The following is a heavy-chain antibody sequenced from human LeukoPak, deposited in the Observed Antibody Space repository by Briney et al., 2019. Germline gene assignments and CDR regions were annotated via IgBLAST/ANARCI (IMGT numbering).Heavy chain of an antibody. CDR3: ARDKSSGYYYFDY. CDR1: GFTFSSYA. Sequence: PGGSLRLSCAASGFTFSSYAMSWVRQAPGKGLKWVSAINTPGGSTYYADSVKGRFTISRDNSKNTLYLQMNSLRAEDTALYYCARDKSSGYYYFDYWGQGTLVTVSS. J-gene: IGHJ4*02. CDR2: INTPGGST. V-gene: IGHV3-23*01. D-gene: IGHD3-22*01.